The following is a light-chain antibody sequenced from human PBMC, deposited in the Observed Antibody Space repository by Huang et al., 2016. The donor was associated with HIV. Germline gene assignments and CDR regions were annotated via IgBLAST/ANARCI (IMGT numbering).Light chain of an antibody. Sequence: EIVLTQSTGTLSLSPGERATLPCRARHRVANNFLAWYRQRPGQAPRLLIYAASTRATGISGRFSGSGSGTDFILTINRLEPEDFAVYYCQQYGSSPGTFGQGTKVEIK. V-gene: IGKV3-20*01. J-gene: IGKJ1*01. CDR2: AAS. CDR3: QQYGSSPGT. CDR1: HRVANNF.